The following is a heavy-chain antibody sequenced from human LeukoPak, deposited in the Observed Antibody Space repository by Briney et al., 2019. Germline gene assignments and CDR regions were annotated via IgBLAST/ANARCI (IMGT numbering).Heavy chain of an antibody. CDR3: ALFGYSSSWYESPFDY. CDR1: GFSLSTSGVG. J-gene: IGHJ4*02. Sequence: SGPTLVNPTQTLTLTCTFSGFSLSTSGVGVGWIRQPPGKALEWLALIYWDDDKRYSPSLTSRLTITKDTSKNRVVLTMTNMDPVDTATYYCALFGYSSSWYESPFDYWGQGTLVTVSS. CDR2: IYWDDDK. V-gene: IGHV2-5*02. D-gene: IGHD6-13*01.